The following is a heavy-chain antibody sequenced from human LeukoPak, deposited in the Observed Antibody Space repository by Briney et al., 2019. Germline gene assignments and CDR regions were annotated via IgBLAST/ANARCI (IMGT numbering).Heavy chain of an antibody. J-gene: IGHJ5*02. CDR1: GGSFSGYY. CDR3: SSEPTYYDFWRGYYSVTGFDP. V-gene: IGHV4-34*01. Sequence: SETLSLTCAVYGGSFSGYYWSWIRQPPGKGLEWIGEINHSGSTNYNPSPKSRVPISVDKSKNQFSLKLTSVTPADPAVYYCSSEPTYYDFWRGYYSVTGFDPWGQGTLVTASS. CDR2: INHSGST. D-gene: IGHD3-3*01.